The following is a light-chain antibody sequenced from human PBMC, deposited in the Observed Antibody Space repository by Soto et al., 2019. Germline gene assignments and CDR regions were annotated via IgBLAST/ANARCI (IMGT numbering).Light chain of an antibody. J-gene: IGKJ1*01. V-gene: IGKV3-20*01. Sequence: EIVLTQSPGTLSLSPGDTAALSCRASQSVSNXXLAWYQQKPGQAPRLLVYGASSRATGIPDRFSGSASGTDFTLTISRLEPEDFAVYYCQQYGTSPRMFGQGTKVEIK. CDR3: QQYGTSPRM. CDR1: QSVSNXX. CDR2: GAS.